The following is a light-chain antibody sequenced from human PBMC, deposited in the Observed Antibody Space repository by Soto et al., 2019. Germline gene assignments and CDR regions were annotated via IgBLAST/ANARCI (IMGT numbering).Light chain of an antibody. V-gene: IGKV3-15*01. J-gene: IGKJ4*01. CDR2: GAS. CDR1: QSVRRN. Sequence: EIVMTQSPATLSGSPGERATLPSRASQSVRRNLAWYQQKPGQAPRLLIYGASTRATGIPARFSGSGSGTEFTLTISSLQSEDFAVYYCQQYNNWPPLTFGGGTKVEIK. CDR3: QQYNNWPPLT.